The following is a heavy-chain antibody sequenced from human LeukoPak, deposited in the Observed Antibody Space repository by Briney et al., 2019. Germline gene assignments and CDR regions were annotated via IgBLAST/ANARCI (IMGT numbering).Heavy chain of an antibody. CDR1: GGSFSGYY. CDR3: ASRYTIFGVATFDY. CDR2: INHSGST. D-gene: IGHD3-3*01. J-gene: IGHJ4*02. Sequence: PSETLSLTCAVYGGSFSGYYWSWIRQPPGKGLEWIGEINHSGSTNYNPSLKSRVIISADMSKKQFSLRLSSVTAADTAVYYCASRYTIFGVATFDYWGQGTLVTVSS. V-gene: IGHV4-34*01.